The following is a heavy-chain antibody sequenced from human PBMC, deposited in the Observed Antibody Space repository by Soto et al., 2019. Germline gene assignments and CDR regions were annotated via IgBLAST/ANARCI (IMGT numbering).Heavy chain of an antibody. CDR1: GGTFSSYA. Sequence: SVKVSCKASGGTFSSYAISWVRQAPGQGLEWMGGIIPIFGTANYAQKFQGRVTITADESTSTAYMELSSLRSEDTAVYYCARDHSSGYDYGSPLDYWGQGTLVTVSS. CDR3: ARDHSSGYDYGSPLDY. CDR2: IIPIFGTA. D-gene: IGHD5-12*01. V-gene: IGHV1-69*13. J-gene: IGHJ4*02.